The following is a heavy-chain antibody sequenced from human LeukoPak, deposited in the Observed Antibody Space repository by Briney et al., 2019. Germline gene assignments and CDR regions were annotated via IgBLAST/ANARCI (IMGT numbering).Heavy chain of an antibody. V-gene: IGHV3-53*01. D-gene: IGHD6-6*01. CDR3: ARDPSSSSSVGGYLDY. CDR1: GFTVSSNY. CDR2: IYTGGTT. Sequence: GGSLRLSCAASGFTVSSNYMSWVRQAPGKGLEWVSFIYTGGTTYYADSVRGRFTVSRDNSKNTLYLQMNSLRAEDTAVYYCARDPSSSSSVGGYLDYWGQGTLVTVSS. J-gene: IGHJ4*02.